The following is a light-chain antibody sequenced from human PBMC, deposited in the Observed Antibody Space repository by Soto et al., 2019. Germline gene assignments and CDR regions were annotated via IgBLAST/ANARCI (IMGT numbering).Light chain of an antibody. J-gene: IGLJ1*01. Sequence: QSALTQPASGSGSPGQSITISCTGTSSDVGGYNYDSWYQQHPGKAPKLMIYEVSNRPSGVSNRFSGSKSGNTASLTISGLQAEDEADYYCSSYTSSSTPYVFGTGTKVTVL. V-gene: IGLV2-14*01. CDR3: SSYTSSSTPYV. CDR1: SSDVGGYNY. CDR2: EVS.